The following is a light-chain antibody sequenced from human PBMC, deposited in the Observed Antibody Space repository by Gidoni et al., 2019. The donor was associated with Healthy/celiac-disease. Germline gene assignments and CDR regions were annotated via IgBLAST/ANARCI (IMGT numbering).Light chain of an antibody. J-gene: IGLJ1*01. CDR3: QSYDSILSGLYV. V-gene: IGLV1-40*01. CDR1: SSNIGAGYE. Sequence: SVLTQPPSVSGDPGQRVTIACTGSSSNIGAGYEVHWYQQLPGTALNPLTYGNSHPPSGVPDRVAGSKSGPSASLAITGLQAADEADYYCQSYDSILSGLYVFVTGTKVTVL. CDR2: GNS.